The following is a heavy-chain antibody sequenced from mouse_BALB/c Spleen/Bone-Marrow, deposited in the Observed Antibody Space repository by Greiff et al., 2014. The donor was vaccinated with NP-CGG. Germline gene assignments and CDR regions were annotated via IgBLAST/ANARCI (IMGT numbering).Heavy chain of an antibody. CDR2: IWSGGST. CDR1: GFSLTSYG. V-gene: IGHV2-4-1*01. D-gene: IGHD2-4*01. J-gene: IGHJ3*01. CDR3: ARNKNDYDGTLAY. Sequence: QVQLKESGPGLVQPSQSLSITCTVSGFSLTSYGVHWVRQSPGKGLEWLGVIWSGGSTDYNAAFISRLSISKDNSKSQVFFKMNNLQADDTAIYYCARNKNDYDGTLAYWGQGTLVTVSA.